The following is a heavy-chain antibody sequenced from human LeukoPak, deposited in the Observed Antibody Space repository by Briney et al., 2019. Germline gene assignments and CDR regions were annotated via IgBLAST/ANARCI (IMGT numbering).Heavy chain of an antibody. D-gene: IGHD5-12*01. CDR3: ARYDIVATNWFDP. CDR2: IYYSGST. V-gene: IGHV4-31*03. Sequence: SETLSLTCTVSGGSISSGGYYWSWIRQHPGTGLEWIEYIYYSGSTYYNPSLKSRVTISVDTSKNQFSLKLSSVTAADTAVYYCARYDIVATNWFDPWGQGTLVTVSS. J-gene: IGHJ5*02. CDR1: GGSISSGGYY.